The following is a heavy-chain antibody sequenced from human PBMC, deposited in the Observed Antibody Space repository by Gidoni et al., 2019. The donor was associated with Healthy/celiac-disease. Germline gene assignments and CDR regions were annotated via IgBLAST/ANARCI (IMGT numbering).Heavy chain of an antibody. CDR2: ISYDGSNK. D-gene: IGHD6-19*01. Sequence: QVQLVESGGGVVQPGRSLRLSCAASGFTFSSYAMHWVRQAPGKGLEWVAVISYDGSNKYYADSVKGRFTISRDNSKNTLYLQMNSLRAEDTAVYYCAREDRPGIAVAGTLVYWGQGTLVTVSS. V-gene: IGHV3-30-3*01. J-gene: IGHJ4*02. CDR3: AREDRPGIAVAGTLVY. CDR1: GFTFSSYA.